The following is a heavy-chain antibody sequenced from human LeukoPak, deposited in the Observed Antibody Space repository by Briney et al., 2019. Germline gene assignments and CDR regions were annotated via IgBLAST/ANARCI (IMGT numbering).Heavy chain of an antibody. V-gene: IGHV4-30-2*01. CDR2: IYHSGST. CDR1: GGSISSGGYS. CDR3: AARSLAYYYDSSGYQEYFDY. Sequence: SETLPLTCAVSGGSISSGGYSWSWIRQPPGKGLEWIGYIYHSGSTYYNPSLKSRVTISVDRSKNQFSLKLSSVTAADTAVYYCAARSLAYYYDSSGYQEYFDYWGQGTLVTVSS. D-gene: IGHD3-22*01. J-gene: IGHJ4*02.